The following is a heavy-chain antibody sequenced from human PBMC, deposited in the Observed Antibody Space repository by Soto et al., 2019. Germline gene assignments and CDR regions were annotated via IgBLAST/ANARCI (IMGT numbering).Heavy chain of an antibody. V-gene: IGHV4-34*01. D-gene: IGHD6-19*01. J-gene: IGHJ6*02. CDR1: GGSFSGYY. Sequence: SDTLFLTCAVYGGSFSGYYWSWIRQPPGKGLEWIGEINHSGSTNYNPSLKSRVTISVDTSKNQFSLKLSSVTAADTAVYYCARLAGLGFYYYYGMDVWGQGTTVTVSS. CDR2: INHSGST. CDR3: ARLAGLGFYYYYGMDV.